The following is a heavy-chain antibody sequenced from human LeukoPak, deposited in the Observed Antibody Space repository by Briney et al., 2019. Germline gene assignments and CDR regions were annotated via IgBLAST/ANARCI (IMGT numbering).Heavy chain of an antibody. CDR1: GYTFTDYY. V-gene: IGHV1-2*02. CDR2: INPNSGGT. CDR3: ARVTVAATPTAIGTPHFDY. Sequence: ASVKVSCKASGYTFTDYYMHWVRQAPGQGLEWMGWINPNSGGTNYAQKFQGRVTMTRDTSISTAYMELSRLRSDDTAVYYCARVTVAATPTAIGTPHFDYWGQGTLVTVSS. J-gene: IGHJ4*02. D-gene: IGHD2-15*01.